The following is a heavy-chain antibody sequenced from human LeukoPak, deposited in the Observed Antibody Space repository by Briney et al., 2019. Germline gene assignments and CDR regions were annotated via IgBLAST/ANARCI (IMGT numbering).Heavy chain of an antibody. J-gene: IGHJ3*02. Sequence: FGTANYAQKFQGRVTITADESTSTAYMELSSLRSEDTAVYYCASARTYCGGDCYSGDAFDIWGQGTMVTVSS. CDR3: ASARTYCGGDCYSGDAFDI. V-gene: IGHV1-69*01. CDR2: FGTA. D-gene: IGHD2-21*02.